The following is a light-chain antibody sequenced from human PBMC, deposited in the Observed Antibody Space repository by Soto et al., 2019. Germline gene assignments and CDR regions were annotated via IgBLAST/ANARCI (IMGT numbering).Light chain of an antibody. Sequence: QSALTQPPSASGSRRRSVTISCTGTSSDVGGYNYVSWYQQHPGKAPKLMIYEVSKRPSGVPDRFSGSKSGNTASLTVSGLQVEDEADYYCSSFEASNNFLFGGGTNITVL. J-gene: IGLJ2*01. CDR1: SSDVGGYNY. CDR2: EVS. V-gene: IGLV2-8*01. CDR3: SSFEASNNFL.